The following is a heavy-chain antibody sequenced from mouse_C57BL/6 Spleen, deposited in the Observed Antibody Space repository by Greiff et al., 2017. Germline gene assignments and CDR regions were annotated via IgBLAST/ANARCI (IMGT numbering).Heavy chain of an antibody. CDR2: IRLKSDNYAT. J-gene: IGHJ4*01. Sequence: EVQLQESGGGLVQPGGSMKLSCVASGFTFSNYWMNWVRQSPEKGLEWVAQIRLKSDNYATHYAESVKGRFTISRDDSKSSVYLQMNNLRAEDTGIYYCTDLPDYYGRVYAMDYWGQGTSVTVSS. D-gene: IGHD1-1*01. V-gene: IGHV6-3*01. CDR3: TDLPDYYGRVYAMDY. CDR1: GFTFSNYW.